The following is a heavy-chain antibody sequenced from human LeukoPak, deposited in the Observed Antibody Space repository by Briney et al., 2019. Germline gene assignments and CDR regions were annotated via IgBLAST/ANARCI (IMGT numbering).Heavy chain of an antibody. CDR2: IKQDGSEK. D-gene: IGHD3-10*01. CDR3: ARASKSYGSGSYSLDY. Sequence: GSLRLSCAASGFTFSSYWMSWVRQAPGKGLEWVANIKQDGSEKYYVDSVKGRFTISRDNAKNSLYLQMNSLRAEDTAVYYCARASKSYGSGSYSLDYWGQGTLVTVSS. CDR1: GFTFSSYW. J-gene: IGHJ4*02. V-gene: IGHV3-7*04.